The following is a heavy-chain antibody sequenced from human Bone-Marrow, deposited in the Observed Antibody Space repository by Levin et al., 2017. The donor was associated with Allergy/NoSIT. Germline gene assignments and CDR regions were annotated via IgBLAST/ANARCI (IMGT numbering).Heavy chain of an antibody. CDR1: GGSISSYH. CDR2: IYYTGTT. D-gene: IGHD3-22*01. Sequence: SETLSLTCTVSGGSISSYHWSWIRQPPGKGLEWIGYIYYTGTTNYNPSLKSRVSISMDMSKNQFSLKLSSVTAADTAVYFCAREMYYYDNSGYYRGDHFDYWGQGTLVTVSS. J-gene: IGHJ4*02. V-gene: IGHV4-59*01. CDR3: AREMYYYDNSGYYRGDHFDY.